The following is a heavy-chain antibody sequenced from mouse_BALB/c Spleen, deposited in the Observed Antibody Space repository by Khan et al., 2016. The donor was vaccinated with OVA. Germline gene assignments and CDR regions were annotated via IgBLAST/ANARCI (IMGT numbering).Heavy chain of an antibody. CDR3: VRDGAYYSNYGWFAY. D-gene: IGHD2-5*01. J-gene: IGHJ3*01. CDR1: GYTFTSYT. CDR2: INPSNGYT. Sequence: QVQLKQSGAELARPGASVKMSCKASGYTFTSYTIHWIKLRPGQGLEWIGYINPSNGYTNYNQKFKDKATLTADKSSTTAYMQLSSLTSDDSAVYNFVRDGAYYSNYGWFAYWGEGTLVTVSA. V-gene: IGHV1-4*01.